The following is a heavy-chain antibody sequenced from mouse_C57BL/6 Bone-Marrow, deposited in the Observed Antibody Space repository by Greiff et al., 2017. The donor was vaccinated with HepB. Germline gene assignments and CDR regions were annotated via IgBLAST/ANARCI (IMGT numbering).Heavy chain of an antibody. CDR2: IRLKSDNYAT. Sequence: EVMLVESGGGLVQPGGSMKLSCVASGFTFSNYWMNWVRQSPEKGLEWVAQIRLKSDNYATHYAESVKGRFTISRDDSKSSVYLQMNNLRAEDTGIYYCTTMITGFAYWGQGTLVTVSA. D-gene: IGHD2-4*01. V-gene: IGHV6-3*01. CDR1: GFTFSNYW. J-gene: IGHJ3*01. CDR3: TTMITGFAY.